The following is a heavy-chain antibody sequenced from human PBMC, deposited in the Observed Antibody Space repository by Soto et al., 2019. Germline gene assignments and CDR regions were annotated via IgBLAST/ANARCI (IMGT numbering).Heavy chain of an antibody. CDR1: GGTFSSYA. D-gene: IGHD3-22*01. V-gene: IGHV1-69*06. CDR3: ARDWEYYYDSSGYPPNYYYYSGMDV. Sequence: SVKVSCKASGGTFSSYAISWVRQAPGQGLEWMGGIIPIFGTANYAQKFQGRVTITADKSTSTAYMELSSLRSEDTAVYYCARDWEYYYDSSGYPPNYYYYSGMDVWGQGTTVTVSS. J-gene: IGHJ6*02. CDR2: IIPIFGTA.